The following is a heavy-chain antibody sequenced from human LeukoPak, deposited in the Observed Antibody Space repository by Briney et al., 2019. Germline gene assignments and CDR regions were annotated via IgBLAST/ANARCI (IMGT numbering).Heavy chain of an antibody. D-gene: IGHD3-22*01. CDR1: GGSISSGSYY. CDR2: IYTSGST. J-gene: IGHJ5*02. V-gene: IGHV4-61*02. CDR3: ARESPLMDSSGYYYLYNWFDP. Sequence: PSETLSLTCAVSGGSISSGSYYWSWIRQPAGKGLEWIGRIYTSGSTNYNPSLKSRLTISVDTSKNQFSLKLSSVTAADTAVYYCARESPLMDSSGYYYLYNWFDPWGQGTLVTVSS.